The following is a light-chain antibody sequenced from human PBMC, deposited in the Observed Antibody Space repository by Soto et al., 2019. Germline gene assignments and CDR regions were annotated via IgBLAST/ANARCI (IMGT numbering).Light chain of an antibody. V-gene: IGLV2-8*01. CDR2: EVT. J-gene: IGLJ2*01. CDR1: SSDVGGYNF. Sequence: QSALTQPPSASGCPGQSVTISCSGTSSDVGGYNFVSWYQQHPGKAPKLMIYEVTKRPSGVPDRFSGSKSGNTASLTVSGLQAEDEADYYCTSYAGSNIPVVFGGGTKLTVL. CDR3: TSYAGSNIPVV.